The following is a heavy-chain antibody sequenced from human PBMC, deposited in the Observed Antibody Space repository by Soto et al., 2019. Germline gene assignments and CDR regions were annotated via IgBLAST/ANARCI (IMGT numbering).Heavy chain of an antibody. Sequence: GASVKVSCKVSGYTFTSYGISWVRQAPGQGLDWMGWISAYNGNTKYAQDPQGRVTMTTDTSTSTAYMELRSLRSDDTAMYYCARFSGGSYNTYYFYYGMDVWGQGTTVTVSS. CDR2: ISAYNGNT. J-gene: IGHJ6*02. CDR1: GYTFTSYG. D-gene: IGHD2-15*01. CDR3: ARFSGGSYNTYYFYYGMDV. V-gene: IGHV1-18*04.